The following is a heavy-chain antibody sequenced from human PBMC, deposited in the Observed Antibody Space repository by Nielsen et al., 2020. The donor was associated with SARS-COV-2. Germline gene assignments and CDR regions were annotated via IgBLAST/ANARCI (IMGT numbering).Heavy chain of an antibody. CDR1: GFTLSSHA. J-gene: IGHJ5*02. CDR2: IWYHGGDE. D-gene: IGHD3/OR15-3a*01. Sequence: AGSLRLSCEASGFTLSSHAMHWVRQPPGKGPEWVALIWYHGGDENYADSVRGRFTISRDLSKNTVYLQMSSLRVEDTAVYYCARDLTFGAYWFDPWSQGTLVTVSS. V-gene: IGHV3-33*01. CDR3: ARDLTFGAYWFDP.